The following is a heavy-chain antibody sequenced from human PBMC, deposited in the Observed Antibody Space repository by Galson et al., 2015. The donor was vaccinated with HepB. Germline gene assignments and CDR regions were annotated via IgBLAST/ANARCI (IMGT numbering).Heavy chain of an antibody. CDR1: GFTFSRYK. CDR2: IMTSSSYM. CDR3: ANEAGGEPDWYFDL. D-gene: IGHD1-14*01. J-gene: IGHJ2*01. Sequence: SLRLSCAGSGFTFSRYKMNWVRQAPGKGLEWVSSIMTSSSYMSYADSVKGRFTISRDNAKNSLYLQMNSLRAKDTAVYYCANEAGGEPDWYFDLWGRGTLVTVSS. V-gene: IGHV3-21*01.